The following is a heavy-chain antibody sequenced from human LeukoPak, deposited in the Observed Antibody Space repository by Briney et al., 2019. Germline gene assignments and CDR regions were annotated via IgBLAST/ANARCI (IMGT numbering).Heavy chain of an antibody. CDR1: GYTFTGYY. J-gene: IGHJ6*02. CDR2: INPNTGDT. V-gene: IGHV1-2*02. D-gene: IGHD5-12*01. Sequence: ASVKVSCKASGYTFTGYYMHWVRQAPGQGLEWMGWINPNTGDTNSAQKFQGRVTMTRDTSISTVYMELSRLTSDDTAVYFCARVLPEGYSGYEVWYYYGMDVWGQGATVTVSS. CDR3: ARVLPEGYSGYEVWYYYGMDV.